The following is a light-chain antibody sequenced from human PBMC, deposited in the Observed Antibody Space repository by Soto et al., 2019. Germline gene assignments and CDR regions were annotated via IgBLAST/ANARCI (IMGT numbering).Light chain of an antibody. CDR1: SSDAGGYKF. J-gene: IGLJ1*01. V-gene: IGLV2-14*01. CDR3: GSYTGSIYV. Sequence: QSALTQPASVSGSPGQSITISCTGTSSDAGGYKFVSWYQQHPGTAPKLMIYEVSNRPSGVSSRFSGSKSGNTASLTISGLQAEDEADYFCGSYTGSIYVFGNGTKVTVL. CDR2: EVS.